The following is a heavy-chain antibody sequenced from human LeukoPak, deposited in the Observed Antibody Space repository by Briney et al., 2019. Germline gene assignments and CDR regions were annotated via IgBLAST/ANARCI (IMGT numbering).Heavy chain of an antibody. Sequence: PGGSLRLSCAPSGFTFSSYAMSWVRHAPGKGLEWVSAISGSGGSTYYADSVKGRFTISRDNSKNTLYLQMNSLRAEDTAVYYCAKGPMRFWDYWGQGTLVTVSS. CDR2: ISGSGGST. CDR1: GFTFSSYA. D-gene: IGHD3-3*01. V-gene: IGHV3-23*01. J-gene: IGHJ4*02. CDR3: AKGPMRFWDY.